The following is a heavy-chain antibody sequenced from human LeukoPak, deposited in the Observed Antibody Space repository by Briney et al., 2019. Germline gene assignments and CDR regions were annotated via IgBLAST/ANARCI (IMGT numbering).Heavy chain of an antibody. V-gene: IGHV4-34*01. J-gene: IGHJ4*02. D-gene: IGHD6-19*01. Sequence: SETLSLTCAVYGGSFSGYYWSWIRQPPGKGLEWIGEINHSGSTNYNPSLKSRVTISVDTSKNQFSLKLSSVTAADTAVYYCARPMSSGWLPFDYWGQGTLVTVSS. CDR3: ARPMSSGWLPFDY. CDR2: INHSGST. CDR1: GGSFSGYY.